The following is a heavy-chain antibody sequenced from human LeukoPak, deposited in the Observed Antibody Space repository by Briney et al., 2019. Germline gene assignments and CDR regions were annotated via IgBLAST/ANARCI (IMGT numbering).Heavy chain of an antibody. CDR2: IYYSGST. J-gene: IGHJ6*02. V-gene: IGHV4-31*11. CDR3: RGTAMVLNYYGMDV. CDR1: GGSISSGGYY. Sequence: SETLSLICAVSGGSISSGGYYWSWIRQHPGKGLEWIGYIYYSGSTYYNPSLKSRVTISVDTSKNQFSLKLSSVTAADTAVYYCRGTAMVLNYYGMDVWGQGTTVTVSS. D-gene: IGHD5-18*01.